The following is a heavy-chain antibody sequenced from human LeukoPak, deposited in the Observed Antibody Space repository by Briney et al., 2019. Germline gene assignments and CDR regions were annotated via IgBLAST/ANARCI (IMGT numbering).Heavy chain of an antibody. D-gene: IGHD6-19*01. CDR2: IVVGSGNT. J-gene: IGHJ3*02. V-gene: IGHV1-58*01. CDR1: GFTFSSSA. Sequence: SVKVSCKASGFTFSSSAVQWVRQARGQRLEWIGWIVVGSGNTNYAQKFQERVTITRDMSTSTADMELRSLRSDDTAVYYCARRVAVARRDAFDIWGQGTMVTVSS. CDR3: ARRVAVARRDAFDI.